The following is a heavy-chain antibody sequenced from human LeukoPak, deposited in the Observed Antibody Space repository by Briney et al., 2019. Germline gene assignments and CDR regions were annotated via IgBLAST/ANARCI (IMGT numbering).Heavy chain of an antibody. J-gene: IGHJ4*02. Sequence: ASVKVFCNVSGYTFTLYYMLWVRQAPAQGLEWMGRIHPNSGGTNYAQKFQGRGTMTRDTSISTDYMEMRRLRSDDTAVYYCASSMKLGISLDYWGQGTLVTVSS. CDR1: GYTFTLYY. CDR2: IHPNSGGT. V-gene: IGHV1-2*06. CDR3: ASSMKLGISLDY. D-gene: IGHD3-16*01.